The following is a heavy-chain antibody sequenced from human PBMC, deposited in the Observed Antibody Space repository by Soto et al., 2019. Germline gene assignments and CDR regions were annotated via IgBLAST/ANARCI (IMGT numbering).Heavy chain of an antibody. Sequence: TGESLRLSCAASGFTFSSYAMSWVRQAPGKGLGWVSGINGGGDSTYFAGSVRGRFTISRDNSKNTLFLQMNSLRAEDTAVYYCARGWSFELWGQRTLVTVSS. CDR1: GFTFSSYA. D-gene: IGHD6-13*01. J-gene: IGHJ4*02. V-gene: IGHV3-23*01. CDR2: INGGGDST. CDR3: ARGWSFEL.